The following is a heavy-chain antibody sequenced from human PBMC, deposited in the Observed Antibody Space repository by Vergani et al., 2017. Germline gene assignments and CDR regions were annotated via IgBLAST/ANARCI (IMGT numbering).Heavy chain of an antibody. Sequence: VQLLESGGGLVQPGGSLRLSCSAAGFPFSDYGVHWVRQAPGKGLEWVSVISYAVNKKNYADSVNGRFTISRDNSKNTLYLEMNALRAEDTAVYYCARDFLTRLTTVDYYYIGGWGKGTTVTVSS. V-gene: IGHV3-30*03. J-gene: IGHJ6*03. CDR1: GFPFSDYG. D-gene: IGHD1-1*01. CDR3: ARDFLTRLTTVDYYYIGG. CDR2: ISYAVNKK.